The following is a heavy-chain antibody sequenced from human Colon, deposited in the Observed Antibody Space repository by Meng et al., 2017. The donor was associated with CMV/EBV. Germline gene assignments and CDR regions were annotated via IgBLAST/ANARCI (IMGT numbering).Heavy chain of an antibody. J-gene: IGHJ4*02. CDR2: IKSKNDGGTI. CDR3: TTLGYDFWKGSYVMFDH. Sequence: TFNNAWMSWVRQATGKGLEWVGRIKSKNDGGTIDYAAPVKGRITISRDDSQNILYLHMNSLKSEDTAVYYCTTLGYDFWKGSYVMFDHWGQGTLVTVSS. V-gene: IGHV3-15*01. D-gene: IGHD3-3*01. CDR1: TFNNAW.